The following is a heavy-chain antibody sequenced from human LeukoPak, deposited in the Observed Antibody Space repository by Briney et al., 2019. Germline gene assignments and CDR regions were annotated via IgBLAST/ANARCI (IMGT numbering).Heavy chain of an antibody. CDR3: ARQGSGSPFDY. D-gene: IGHD1-26*01. Sequence: SETLSLTCTVSGGSISSYYWSWIRQPPGKGLEWSGFIYYSGSTNYNTSLQSRVTISVDSSKNQFSLKVSSVTAADTAVYYCARQGSGSPFDYLGQGTLVTVSS. CDR2: IYYSGST. J-gene: IGHJ4*02. V-gene: IGHV4-59*08. CDR1: GGSISSYY.